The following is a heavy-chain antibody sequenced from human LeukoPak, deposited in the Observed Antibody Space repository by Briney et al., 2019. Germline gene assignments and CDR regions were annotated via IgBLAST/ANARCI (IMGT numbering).Heavy chain of an antibody. V-gene: IGHV1-18*01. CDR3: ARDLYGSSWPPYFGY. CDR2: ISAYNGET. CDR1: GYTFTSFY. D-gene: IGHD6-13*01. J-gene: IGHJ4*02. Sequence: GASVKVSCKASGYTFTSFYIGWVRQAPGQGLEWVGWISAYNGETSYAQKLQDRVTMTTDTSTTTGYMELRSLTSDDTAVYYCARDLYGSSWPPYFGYWGQGTLVTVSS.